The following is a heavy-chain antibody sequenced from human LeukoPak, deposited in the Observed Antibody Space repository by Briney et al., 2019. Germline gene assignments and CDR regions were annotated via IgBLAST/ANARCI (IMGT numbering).Heavy chain of an antibody. Sequence: SVKVSCKASGYTLSRYGMSWVRQAPGQGLEWMGGIIPIFGTANYAQKFQGRVTVTADESTSTAYMELSSLRSEDTAVYYCAREASGSYPYFDYWGQGTLVTVSS. D-gene: IGHD1-26*01. J-gene: IGHJ4*02. CDR1: GYTLSRYG. CDR2: IIPIFGTA. CDR3: AREASGSYPYFDY. V-gene: IGHV1-69*13.